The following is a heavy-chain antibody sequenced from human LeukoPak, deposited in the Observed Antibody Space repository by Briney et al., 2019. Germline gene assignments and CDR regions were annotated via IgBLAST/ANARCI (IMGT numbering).Heavy chain of an antibody. D-gene: IGHD2-2*01. V-gene: IGHV4-38-2*02. CDR1: GYSISNDYH. CDR2: IYHSGST. CDR3: ARGEGYCDSTACYNWFDP. J-gene: IGHJ5*02. Sequence: SETLSLTCTVSGYSISNDYHWGWIRQPPGKGLEWIGNIYHSGSTYYNPSLKSRVTISVDTSKNQFSLNLSSVTAADTAVYYCARGEGYCDSTACYNWFDPWGQGTLVTVSS.